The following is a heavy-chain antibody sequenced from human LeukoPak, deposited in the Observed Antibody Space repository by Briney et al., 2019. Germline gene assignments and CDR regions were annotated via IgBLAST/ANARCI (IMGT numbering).Heavy chain of an antibody. CDR2: VYPGDSDT. D-gene: IGHD5-18*01. CDR3: ARRDTAMVGTFDY. Sequence: GESLKISCKGSGYSFTSYWIGWVRQMPGKGLEWMGIVYPGDSDTRYSPSFQGQVTISADKSIRTAYLQWSRLKASDTAMYYCARRDTAMVGTFDYWGQGTLVTVSS. V-gene: IGHV5-51*01. CDR1: GYSFTSYW. J-gene: IGHJ4*02.